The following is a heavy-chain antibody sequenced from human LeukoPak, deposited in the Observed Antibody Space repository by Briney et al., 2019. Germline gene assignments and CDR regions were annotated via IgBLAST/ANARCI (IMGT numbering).Heavy chain of an antibody. CDR3: ARFGYYGFWSGY. J-gene: IGHJ4*02. Sequence: ASVKVSCKASGYTFTSYAMHWVRQAPGQRLEWMGWINAGNGNTKYSQKFQGRVTITRDTSASTAYMELSSLRSEDTAVYYCARFGYYGFWSGYWGQGTLVTVSS. D-gene: IGHD3-3*01. V-gene: IGHV1-3*01. CDR1: GYTFTSYA. CDR2: INAGNGNT.